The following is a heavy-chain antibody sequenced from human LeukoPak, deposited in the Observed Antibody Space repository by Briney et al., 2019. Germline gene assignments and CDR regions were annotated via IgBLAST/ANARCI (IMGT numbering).Heavy chain of an antibody. D-gene: IGHD3-22*01. Sequence: SVKVSCKASGGTFSSYAISWVRQAPGQGLEWMGGIIPIFGTANYAQKFQGRVTITADESTSTAYMELSGLRSEDTAVYYCARQPYYYDSSGYYPNWFDPWGQGTLVTVSS. CDR1: GGTFSSYA. CDR3: ARQPYYYDSSGYYPNWFDP. J-gene: IGHJ5*02. V-gene: IGHV1-69*13. CDR2: IIPIFGTA.